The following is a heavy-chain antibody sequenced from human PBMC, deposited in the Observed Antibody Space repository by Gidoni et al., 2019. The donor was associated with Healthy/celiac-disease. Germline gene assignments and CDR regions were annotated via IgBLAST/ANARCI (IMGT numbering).Heavy chain of an antibody. J-gene: IGHJ5*02. CDR2: ISYDGSNK. CDR3: ARGYCSGGSCLLRGWFDP. D-gene: IGHD2-15*01. Sequence: QVQLVESGGGVVQPGRSLRLSCAASGFTFSSYAMHWVRQAPGKGLEWVAVISYDGSNKYYADSVKGRFTISRDNSKNTLYLQMNSLRAEDTAVYYCARGYCSGGSCLLRGWFDPWGQGTLVTVSS. CDR1: GFTFSSYA. V-gene: IGHV3-30-3*01.